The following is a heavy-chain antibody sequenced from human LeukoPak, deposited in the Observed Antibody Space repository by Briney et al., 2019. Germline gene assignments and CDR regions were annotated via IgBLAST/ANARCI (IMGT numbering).Heavy chain of an antibody. V-gene: IGHV4-39*01. D-gene: IGHD1-20*01. CDR1: GGFINSSSYY. CDR3: ARQVPWKRGYDSFDPKDDY. J-gene: IGHJ4*02. Sequence: SETLSLTCTVSGGFINSSSYYWGWVRQPPGKGLEWIGSMYYRGSTYYNPSLKSRVTISVDTSKNQFSLKLSSVTAADTAVYYCARQVPWKRGYDSFDPKDDYWGQGTLVTVSS. CDR2: MYYRGST.